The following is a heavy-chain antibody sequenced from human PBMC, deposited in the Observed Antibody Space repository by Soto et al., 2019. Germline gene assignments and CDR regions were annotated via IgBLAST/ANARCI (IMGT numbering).Heavy chain of an antibody. CDR3: ARQQDFPAIIVAGKGYFDY. CDR2: IFYTRST. D-gene: IGHD6-19*01. V-gene: IGHV4-39*01. CDR1: EGTFRSSTYY. Sequence: PSATLSLTCSLSEGTFRSSTYYWAWIRQPPGWGLEWLGSIFYTRSTYYNPSLESRGTISMDVSETQFSLYLRSVTAADTAVYYCARQQDFPAIIVAGKGYFDYWVQGILVTVSS. J-gene: IGHJ4*02.